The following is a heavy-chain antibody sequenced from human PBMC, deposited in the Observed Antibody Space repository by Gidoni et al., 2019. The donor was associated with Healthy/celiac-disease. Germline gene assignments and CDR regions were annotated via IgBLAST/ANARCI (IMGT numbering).Heavy chain of an antibody. D-gene: IGHD1-26*01. J-gene: IGHJ4*02. CDR1: GFTFSSYS. Sequence: EVQLVESGGGLVKPGGSLRLSCAASGFTFSSYSMNWVRQAPGKGLEWVSSISSSSSYIYYADSVKGRFTISRDNAKNSLYLQMNSLRAEDTAVYYCARVPPGFVGATYWVLDYWGQGTLVTVSS. CDR3: ARVPPGFVGATYWVLDY. CDR2: ISSSSSYI. V-gene: IGHV3-21*01.